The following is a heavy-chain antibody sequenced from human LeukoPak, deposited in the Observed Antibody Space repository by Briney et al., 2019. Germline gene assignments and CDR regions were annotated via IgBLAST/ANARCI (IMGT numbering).Heavy chain of an antibody. CDR1: GGSISSGGYY. D-gene: IGHD2-2*01. CDR3: ARMRYCSSTSCYYRFDP. J-gene: IGHJ5*02. Sequence: SQTLSLTCTVSGGSISSGGYYWSWIRQHPGKGLEWIGYIYYGGSTYYNPSLKSRVTISVGTSKNQFSLKLSSVTAADTAVYYCARMRYCSSTSCYYRFDPWGQGTLVTVSS. V-gene: IGHV4-31*03. CDR2: IYYGGST.